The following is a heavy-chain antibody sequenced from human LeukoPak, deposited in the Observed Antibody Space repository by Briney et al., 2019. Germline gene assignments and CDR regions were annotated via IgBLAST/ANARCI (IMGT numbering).Heavy chain of an antibody. CDR2: ISGSGGST. V-gene: IGHV3-23*01. CDR3: AKDVYYDSSGYYFEYFQH. CDR1: GFTFSIAW. Sequence: GGSLRLSCAASGFTFSIAWMSWVRQAPGKGLEWVSAISGSGGSTYYADSVKGRFTISRDNSKNTLYLQMNSLRAEDTAVYYCAKDVYYDSSGYYFEYFQHWGQGTLVTVSS. J-gene: IGHJ1*01. D-gene: IGHD3-22*01.